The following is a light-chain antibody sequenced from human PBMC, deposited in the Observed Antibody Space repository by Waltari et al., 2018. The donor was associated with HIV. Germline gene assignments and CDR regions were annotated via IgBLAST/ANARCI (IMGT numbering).Light chain of an antibody. Sequence: QSALTQPASVSGSPGQSITISCPGTSSDVGAYNYVSWYQQHPGQAPKLMIYDVTKRPSGVSNRFSGSKSANTASLTISGLQAEDEADYYCCSYAGSSTYVFGSGTKVTVL. J-gene: IGLJ1*01. CDR2: DVT. V-gene: IGLV2-23*02. CDR3: CSYAGSSTYV. CDR1: SSDVGAYNY.